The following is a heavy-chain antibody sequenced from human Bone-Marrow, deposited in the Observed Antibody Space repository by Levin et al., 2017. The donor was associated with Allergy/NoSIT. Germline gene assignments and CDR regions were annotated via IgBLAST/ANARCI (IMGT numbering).Heavy chain of an antibody. J-gene: IGHJ4*02. CDR1: GFIVCSSA. Sequence: LPGGSLRLSCAASGFIVCSSAMSWVRQAPGKGLEWVSGISGSGGSTYYTDSVTGRLTISRDNSKDTLYLQMISRRGEDTALYNWARGDVRGSSTTLFDNWGQGTLDADAS. D-gene: IGHD6-6*01. CDR3: ARGDVRGSSTTLFDN. CDR2: ISGSGGST. V-gene: IGHV3-23*01.